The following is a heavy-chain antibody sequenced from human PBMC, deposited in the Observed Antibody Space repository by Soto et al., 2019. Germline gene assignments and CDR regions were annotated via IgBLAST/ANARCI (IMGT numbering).Heavy chain of an antibody. CDR2: ISAYNGNT. CDR1: GYTFTSYG. CDR3: ARIQTLRLISHDYYYMDV. J-gene: IGHJ6*03. D-gene: IGHD3-3*01. V-gene: IGHV1-18*01. Sequence: ASVKVSCKASGYTFTSYGISWVRQAPGQGLEWMGWISAYNGNTNYAQKLQGRVTMTTDTSTSTAYMELRSLRSDDTAVYYCARIQTLRLISHDYYYMDVWGKGTTGTVSS.